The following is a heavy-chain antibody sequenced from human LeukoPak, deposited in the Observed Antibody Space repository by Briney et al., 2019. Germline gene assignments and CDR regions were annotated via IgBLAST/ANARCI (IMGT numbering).Heavy chain of an antibody. CDR3: ARESGYYDSSGFDY. CDR2: IWYDGSNK. J-gene: IGHJ4*02. Sequence: GGSLRLSCAASGFTFSSYGMHWVRQAPGKGLEWVAVIWYDGSNKYYADSVKGRFTISRDNSKNTLYLQMNSLRAEDTAVYYCARESGYYDSSGFDYWGQGTLVTVS. V-gene: IGHV3-33*01. CDR1: GFTFSSYG. D-gene: IGHD3-22*01.